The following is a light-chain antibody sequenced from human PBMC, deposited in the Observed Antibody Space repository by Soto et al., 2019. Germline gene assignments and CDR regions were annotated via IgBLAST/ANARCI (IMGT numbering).Light chain of an antibody. J-gene: IGKJ2*01. Sequence: ESVLTQSQGTLSVSPGERVTLSCRASQTFGRTYLAWYQQKPGQSPRLLIYDASSRATGIPDRFSGSGSGTEFTLTISRLEPEDYAVYHCQQCGTSPLYTFFPGTKVEIK. CDR2: DAS. V-gene: IGKV3-20*01. CDR3: QQCGTSPLYT. CDR1: QTFGRTY.